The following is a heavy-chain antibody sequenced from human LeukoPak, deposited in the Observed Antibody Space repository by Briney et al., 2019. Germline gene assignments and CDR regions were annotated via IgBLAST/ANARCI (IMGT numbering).Heavy chain of an antibody. CDR3: ARELGINAFDV. CDR1: GYTLTDNH. J-gene: IGHJ3*01. CDR2: IDPNSGVT. Sequence: GASVKVSCKASGYTLTDNHLYWVRQAPRQGLEWMGWIDPNSGVTNFAQNFQGRLTMTTDTSISTAYMELSRLTSDDTTVYYCARELGINAFDVWGQGTLVTVSS. D-gene: IGHD7-27*01. V-gene: IGHV1-2*02.